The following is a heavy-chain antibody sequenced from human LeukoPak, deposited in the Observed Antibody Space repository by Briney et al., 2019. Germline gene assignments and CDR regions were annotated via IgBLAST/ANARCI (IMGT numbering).Heavy chain of an antibody. V-gene: IGHV1-2*02. CDR3: ARAARLHGGPYLIGP. D-gene: IGHD2-21*01. J-gene: IGHJ5*02. CDR1: GYSFTDYY. CDR2: INPNSGGT. Sequence: ASVKVSCKTSGYSFTDYYMHWVRQAPGQGVEGMGWINPNSGGTSSAQKFQGRVTMTRTTSITTVYMEVSWLTSDDTAIYYCARAARLHGGPYLIGPWGQGTLVTVSS.